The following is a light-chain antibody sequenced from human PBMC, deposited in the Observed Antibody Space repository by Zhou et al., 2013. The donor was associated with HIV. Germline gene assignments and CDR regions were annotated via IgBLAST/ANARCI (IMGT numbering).Light chain of an antibody. CDR2: RAS. J-gene: IGKJ4*01. CDR3: QQTYTFPLT. CDR1: LTIRKF. Sequence: DILVTQSPSSLSVSLGDNVNITCRTRLTIRKFLNWYQQRPGQTPHVLISRASDLQSGVPSRFRGSGSGTDFTLTIASVQPDDSATYYCQQTYTFPLTFGGGTRVEIK. V-gene: IGKV1-39*01.